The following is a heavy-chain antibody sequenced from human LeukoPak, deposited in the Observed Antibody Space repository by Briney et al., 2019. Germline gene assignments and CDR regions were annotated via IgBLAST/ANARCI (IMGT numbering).Heavy chain of an antibody. CDR1: GFTFSSYA. D-gene: IGHD4-17*01. CDR3: ARDYGEYLNWFDP. J-gene: IGHJ5*02. V-gene: IGHV3-21*01. Sequence: GGSLRLSCAASGFTFSSYAMNWVRQAPGKGLEWVSSISTSSAYIYYADPVKGRFTISRDNAKDSLYLQMNSLRAEDTAVYYCARDYGEYLNWFDPWGQGTLVTVSS. CDR2: ISTSSAYI.